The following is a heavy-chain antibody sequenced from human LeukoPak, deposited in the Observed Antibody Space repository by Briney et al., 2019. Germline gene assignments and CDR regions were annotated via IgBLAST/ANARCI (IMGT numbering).Heavy chain of an antibody. CDR3: ARGLPRLGDLSLAY. CDR2: MNPNSGNT. Sequence: ASVNVSCKSSVYTFTSYDINWVRQATGQGLEWMGWMNPNSGNTGYAQKFQGRVTMTRNTSISTAYMELSSLRSEDTAVYYCARGLPRLGDLSLAYWGQGTLVTVSS. CDR1: VYTFTSYD. V-gene: IGHV1-8*01. J-gene: IGHJ4*02. D-gene: IGHD3-16*02.